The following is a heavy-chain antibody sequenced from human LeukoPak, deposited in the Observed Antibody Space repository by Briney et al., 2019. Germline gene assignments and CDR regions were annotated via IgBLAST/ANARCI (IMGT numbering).Heavy chain of an antibody. J-gene: IGHJ5*02. V-gene: IGHV4-39*01. CDR3: ARGPDYSSSYAANWFDP. CDR2: IYRSGTT. CDR1: GGSISSSPYY. Sequence: SETLSLTCTVSGGSISSSPYYWGWARHPPGKGLEWIAIIYRSGTTFYDPSLKSRVTVSIDTSKNQFSLRLNSVTSADTAVYFCARGPDYSSSYAANWFDPWGQGTLVTVSS. D-gene: IGHD6-13*01.